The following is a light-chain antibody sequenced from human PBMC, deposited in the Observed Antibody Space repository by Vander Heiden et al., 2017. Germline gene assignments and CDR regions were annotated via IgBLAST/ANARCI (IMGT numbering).Light chain of an antibody. CDR1: TANIGNNT. V-gene: IGLV1-44*01. Sequence: QSVLIQPPSVSGAPGQRVIISCSGSTANIGNNTVNWYQQLPGTAPRLLIYSNYQRPSGVPDRGSGSKSGTSASLAISGLQSEDEAHYYCGAWDDTMKGRVFGGGTKLTVL. J-gene: IGLJ3*02. CDR3: GAWDDTMKGRV. CDR2: SNY.